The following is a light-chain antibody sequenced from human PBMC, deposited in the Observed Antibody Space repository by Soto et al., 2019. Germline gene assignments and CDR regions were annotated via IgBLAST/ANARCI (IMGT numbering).Light chain of an antibody. J-gene: IGKJ5*01. CDR1: QSVSSN. V-gene: IGKV3-15*01. CDR2: DAS. CDR3: QQYIKWPIT. Sequence: MTQPPVFLSVSPGQRPTLSCRASQSVSSNLAWYQQKPGQAPRLLISDASTRATGIPARFSGSGSGTEFTLTVSSLQSEDFAVYYCQQYIKWPITLGQGTRLEIK.